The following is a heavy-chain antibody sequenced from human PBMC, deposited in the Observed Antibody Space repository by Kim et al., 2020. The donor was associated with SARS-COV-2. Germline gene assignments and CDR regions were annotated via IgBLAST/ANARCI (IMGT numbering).Heavy chain of an antibody. CDR3: ARRSRGDGSPGY. V-gene: IGHV4-39*01. Sequence: NPSLTSRVPISVDTSKKQFSLKLTSVTAADTAVYYCARRSRGDGSPGYWGQGTLVTVSS. J-gene: IGHJ4*02. D-gene: IGHD3-16*01.